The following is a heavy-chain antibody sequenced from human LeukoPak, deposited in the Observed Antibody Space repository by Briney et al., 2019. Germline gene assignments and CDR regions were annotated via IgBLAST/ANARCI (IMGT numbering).Heavy chain of an antibody. V-gene: IGHV1-2*02. Sequence: GASVKVSCKASGYTFTGYYMHWVRQAPGQGLEWMGWINPNSGGTTYAQKFQGRVTMTRDTSISTAYMELSRLRSDDTAVYYCARDGSSSSEDYWGQGTLVTVSS. J-gene: IGHJ4*02. CDR1: GYTFTGYY. CDR2: INPNSGGT. D-gene: IGHD6-6*01. CDR3: ARDGSSSSEDY.